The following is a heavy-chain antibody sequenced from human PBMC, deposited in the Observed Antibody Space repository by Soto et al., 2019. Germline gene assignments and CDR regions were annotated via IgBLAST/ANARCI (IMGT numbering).Heavy chain of an antibody. D-gene: IGHD5-12*01. CDR1: GFTFSSYG. CDR2: ISYDGSNK. V-gene: IGHV3-30*18. J-gene: IGHJ4*02. Sequence: QVQLVESGGGVVQPGRSLRLSCAASGFTFSSYGMHWVRQAPGKGLEWVAVISYDGSNKYYADSVKGRFTISRDNSKNTLYLQMNSLRAEDTAVYYCAKDIGDGYNYFDYWGQGTLVTVSS. CDR3: AKDIGDGYNYFDY.